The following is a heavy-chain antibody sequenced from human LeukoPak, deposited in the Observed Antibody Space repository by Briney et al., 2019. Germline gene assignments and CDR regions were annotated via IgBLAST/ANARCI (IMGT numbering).Heavy chain of an antibody. V-gene: IGHV3-30*04. CDR1: GFTFSSYV. J-gene: IGHJ4*02. Sequence: GGSLRLSCAASGFTFSSYVMHWVRQAPGKGLEWVAIISYDGSNEYYADSVKGRFTISRDNSKNTLYLQMNSLRAEDTAVYYCAKGGRGFDYWGQGTLVTVSS. CDR2: ISYDGSNE. CDR3: AKGGRGFDY. D-gene: IGHD2-15*01.